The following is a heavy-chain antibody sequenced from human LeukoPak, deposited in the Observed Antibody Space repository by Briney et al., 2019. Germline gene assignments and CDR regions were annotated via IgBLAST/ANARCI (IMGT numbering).Heavy chain of an antibody. CDR2: INPSGGTT. CDR1: GGTFSSYA. V-gene: IGHV1-46*01. J-gene: IGHJ4*02. CDR3: ARGFQVPAAMPSHFDY. Sequence: ASVKVSCKASGGTFSSYAISWVRQAPGQGLEWMGIINPSGGTTSYAQKFQGRVTMTRDTSTSTVYMELSSLRSEDTAVYYCARGFQVPAAMPSHFDYWGQGTLVTVSS. D-gene: IGHD2-2*01.